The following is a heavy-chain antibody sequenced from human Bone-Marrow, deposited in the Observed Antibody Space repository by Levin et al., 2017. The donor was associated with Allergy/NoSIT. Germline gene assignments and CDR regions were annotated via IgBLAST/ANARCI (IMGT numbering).Heavy chain of an antibody. V-gene: IGHV4-34*01. D-gene: IGHD1-26*01. CDR2: INHSGGT. Sequence: PSETLSLTCAVYGGSFSGYYWSWIRQPPGKGLEWIGEINHSGGTNYNPSLKSRVTISVDTSKNQFSLNLSSVTAADTAVYYCARGMGPTRWSVDYWGQGTLVTVSS. J-gene: IGHJ4*02. CDR3: ARGMGPTRWSVDY. CDR1: GGSFSGYY.